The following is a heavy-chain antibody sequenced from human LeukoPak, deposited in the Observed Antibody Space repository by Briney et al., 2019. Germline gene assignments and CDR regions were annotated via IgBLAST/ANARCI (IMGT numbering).Heavy chain of an antibody. CDR2: INANSGGT. CDR1: GYTFTGYY. D-gene: IGHD2-2*01. Sequence: ASVKVSCKASGYTFTGYYMHWLRQAPGQGLERMGWINANSGGTNYAQKFQGRVTMTRDTSISTAYMELSRLRSDDTAVYYCARAPLPIVVVPAAIHNWFDPWGQGTLVTVSS. J-gene: IGHJ5*02. V-gene: IGHV1-2*02. CDR3: ARAPLPIVVVPAAIHNWFDP.